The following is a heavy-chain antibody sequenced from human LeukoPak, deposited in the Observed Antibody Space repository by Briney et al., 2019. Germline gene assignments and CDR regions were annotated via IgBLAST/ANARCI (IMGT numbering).Heavy chain of an antibody. CDR2: ISSSSSYI. CDR1: GFTFSSYS. Sequence: GGSLRLSCAASGFTFSSYSMTWVRQAPGKGLEWVSSISSSSSYIYYADSVKGRFTISRDNAKNSLYLQMNSLRAEDTAVYYCASFPDYYDSSGYYSESDWGQGTLVTVSS. CDR3: ASFPDYYDSSGYYSESD. V-gene: IGHV3-21*01. J-gene: IGHJ4*02. D-gene: IGHD3-22*01.